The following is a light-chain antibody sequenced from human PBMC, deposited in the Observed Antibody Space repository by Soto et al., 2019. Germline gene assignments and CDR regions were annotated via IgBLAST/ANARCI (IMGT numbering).Light chain of an antibody. CDR2: NGW. Sequence: DIQMTQSPSTLSASVGDRVTITCRASQDINRWLAWYQHKPGKAPKLRIYNGWTSESGVPSRFSGSGSGTEFTLIINSLQPDDFATYYCQQYINWPLTFGGGTNVEI. V-gene: IGKV1-5*01. CDR3: QQYINWPLT. CDR1: QDINRW. J-gene: IGKJ4*01.